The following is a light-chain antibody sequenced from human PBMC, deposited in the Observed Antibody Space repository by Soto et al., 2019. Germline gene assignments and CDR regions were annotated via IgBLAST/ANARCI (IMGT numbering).Light chain of an antibody. CDR1: SSDVGGYAY. CDR2: EVS. CDR3: SSYTSNPTPA. V-gene: IGLV2-14*01. Sequence: QSALTQPASVSGSPGQSITISCTGTSSDVGGYAYVSWYQQYPGKAPKLIISEVSNRPSGISHRFSGSRSGNTASLTISGLQAEDEADYYCSSYTSNPTPAFGGGTKVTVL. J-gene: IGLJ2*01.